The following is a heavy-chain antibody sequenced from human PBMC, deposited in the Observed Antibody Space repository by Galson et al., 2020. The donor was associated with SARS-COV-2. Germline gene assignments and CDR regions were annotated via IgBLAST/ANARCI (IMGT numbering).Heavy chain of an antibody. V-gene: IGHV4-4*07. J-gene: IGHJ6*02. CDR3: AREGRITMFKLNYYYTGLNV. CDR1: GDPISSYY. D-gene: IGHD3-3*01. CDR2: IYSSGIT. Sequence: SETLSLTCTVSGDPISSYYWSWVRQPAGKGLEWIGRIYSSGITNYNPSLESRVTMSVDTSQNQFSLKLSSATAADTAVYYCAREGRITMFKLNYYYTGLNVWGQGITVTVSS.